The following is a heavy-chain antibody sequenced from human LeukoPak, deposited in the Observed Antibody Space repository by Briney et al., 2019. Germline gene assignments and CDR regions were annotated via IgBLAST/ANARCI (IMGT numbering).Heavy chain of an antibody. D-gene: IGHD5-12*01. V-gene: IGHV3-21*01. Sequence: GGSLRLSCAASRFTFSSYSMNWVRQAPGKGLEWVSSISSSSSYIYYADSVKGRFTISRDNAKNTLYLQMNSLRAEDTAVYYCARVGMISGYDYYFDYWGQGTLVTVSS. CDR2: ISSSSSYI. CDR1: RFTFSSYS. J-gene: IGHJ4*02. CDR3: ARVGMISGYDYYFDY.